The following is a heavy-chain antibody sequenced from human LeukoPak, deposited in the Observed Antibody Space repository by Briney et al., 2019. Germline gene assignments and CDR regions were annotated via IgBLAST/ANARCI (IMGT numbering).Heavy chain of an antibody. CDR1: GFTFSRFT. CDR2: ITSSSSYI. J-gene: IGHJ6*03. Sequence: GGSLRLSCAASGFTFSRFTMNWVRQAPGKGLEWVSSITSSSSYIYYADSVKGRFSISRDNAKNSLYPQMNTLRAEDTAVYYCTRDGDTGMVGGCYYYMDVWGKGTTVTVSS. V-gene: IGHV3-21*01. CDR3: TRDGDTGMVGGCYYYMDV. D-gene: IGHD5-18*01.